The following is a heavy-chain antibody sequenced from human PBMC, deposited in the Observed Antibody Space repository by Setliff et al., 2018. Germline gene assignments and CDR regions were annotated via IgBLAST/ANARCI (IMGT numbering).Heavy chain of an antibody. V-gene: IGHV4-61*09. D-gene: IGHD3-22*01. CDR2: IYTSWST. CDR3: AKHDGRSSFDY. J-gene: IGHJ4*02. Sequence: SETLSLTCTVSGDSISSRTYYWSWIRQPAGKGLEWIGHIYTSWSTIYNPSLKSRVTVSVDTSKNQFSLKLSSVTAADTAVYYCAKHDGRSSFDYWGQGTLVTVSS. CDR1: GDSISSRTYY.